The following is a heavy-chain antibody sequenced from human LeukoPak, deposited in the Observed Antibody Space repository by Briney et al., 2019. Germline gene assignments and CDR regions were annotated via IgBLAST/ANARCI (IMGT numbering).Heavy chain of an antibody. J-gene: IGHJ1*01. Sequence: QPGGSLRLSCAASGFPFNAYWMAWVRQAPGTGLEWVANINPAGSETFHVDPVKGRFSISRDHAKNLVYLQMNSLRAEDTAVYYCARCGGSGSYLHFQHWGQGTLVTVSS. V-gene: IGHV3-7*01. CDR3: ARCGGSGSYLHFQH. D-gene: IGHD3-10*01. CDR1: GFPFNAYW. CDR2: INPAGSET.